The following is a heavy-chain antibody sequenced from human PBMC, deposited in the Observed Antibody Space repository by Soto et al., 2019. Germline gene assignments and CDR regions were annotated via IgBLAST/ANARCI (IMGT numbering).Heavy chain of an antibody. V-gene: IGHV1-3*01. CDR3: ARGPGGPDGPGDY. CDR1: GYTFTSYA. Sequence: QVQLVQSGAEVKKPGASVKVSCKASGYTFTSYAMHWVRQAPGQRLEWMGWINAGNGNTKYSQKFQGRVTITRDTAASTAYMERSSLRSEDPAVSYCARGPGGPDGPGDYWGQGTLVTVPS. J-gene: IGHJ4*02. CDR2: INAGNGNT. D-gene: IGHD2-15*01.